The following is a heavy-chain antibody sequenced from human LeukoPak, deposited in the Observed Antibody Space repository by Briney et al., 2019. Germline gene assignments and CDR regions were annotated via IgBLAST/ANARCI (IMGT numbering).Heavy chain of an antibody. J-gene: IGHJ4*02. Sequence: SETLSLTCTVSGGSISSSSYYWGWIRQPPGTGLEWIGSIYYSGSTYYNPSLKSRVTISVDTSKNQFSLKLSSVTAADTAVYYCARPWGRGYSYGRFDYWGQGTLVTVSS. CDR2: IYYSGST. V-gene: IGHV4-39*01. D-gene: IGHD5-18*01. CDR1: GGSISSSSYY. CDR3: ARPWGRGYSYGRFDY.